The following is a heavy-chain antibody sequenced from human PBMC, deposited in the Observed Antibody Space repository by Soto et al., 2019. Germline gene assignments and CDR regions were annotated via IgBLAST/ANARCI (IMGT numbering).Heavy chain of an antibody. CDR1: GFTFSSHW. Sequence: PGGSLRLSCAASGFTFSSHWMHWVRQAPGKGLVWVSRINSDGSSTSYADSEKGRFTISRDNDKNTLYLQMNSLRAEDTAVYYCERVSSRTYYYDSSAGYYFDYWGQGTLVTVSS. J-gene: IGHJ4*02. CDR3: ERVSSRTYYYDSSAGYYFDY. D-gene: IGHD3-22*01. V-gene: IGHV3-74*01. CDR2: INSDGSST.